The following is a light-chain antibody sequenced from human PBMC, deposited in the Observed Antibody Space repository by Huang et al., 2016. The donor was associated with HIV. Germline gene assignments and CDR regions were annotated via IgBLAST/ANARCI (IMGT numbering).Light chain of an antibody. CDR2: KAS. J-gene: IGKJ1*01. CDR3: QEYSTYSA. V-gene: IGKV1-5*03. Sequence: QMTQSPSPLSASVGDRVTITCRASQNIGTYLAWYQHQPGKAPKLLIYKASYLRSGVPSRFSGGGSGTYFTLTITSLQPDDSATYYCQEYSTYSAFGQGTKVEVK. CDR1: QNIGTY.